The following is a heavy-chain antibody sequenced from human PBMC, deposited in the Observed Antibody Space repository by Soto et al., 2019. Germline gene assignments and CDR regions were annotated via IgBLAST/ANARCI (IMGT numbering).Heavy chain of an antibody. V-gene: IGHV4-4*02. CDR3: ARDARSSSSEPPEYFQH. D-gene: IGHD6-6*01. CDR2: IYHSGST. CDR1: GGSISSSNW. Sequence: LSLTCAVSGGSISSSNWWSFFRQPPGKGLEWIGEIYHSGSTNYNPSLKSRVTISVDKSKNQFSLKLSSVTAADTAVYYCARDARSSSSEPPEYFQHWGQGTLVTVSS. J-gene: IGHJ1*01.